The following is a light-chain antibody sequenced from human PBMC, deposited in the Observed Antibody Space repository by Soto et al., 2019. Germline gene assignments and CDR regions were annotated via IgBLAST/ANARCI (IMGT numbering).Light chain of an antibody. J-gene: IGLJ7*01. Sequence: QSVLTQPPSASGSPGQSVTISCTGTSSDVGGYNYVSWYQQHPGKAPKLMIYEVSKRPSGVPDRFSGSKSGNTASLTVSGLQAEDEAEYYCSSYAGSNTAVFGGGTQLTVL. V-gene: IGLV2-8*01. CDR1: SSDVGGYNY. CDR2: EVS. CDR3: SSYAGSNTAV.